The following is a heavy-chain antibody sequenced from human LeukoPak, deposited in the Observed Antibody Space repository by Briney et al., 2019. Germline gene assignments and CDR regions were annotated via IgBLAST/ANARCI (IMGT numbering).Heavy chain of an antibody. V-gene: IGHV4-59*01. J-gene: IGHJ6*04. CDR1: GGSMSTYF. D-gene: IGHD1-14*01. CDR2: TYDATT. Sequence: SETLSLTCTVSGGSMSTYFWTWVRQSPGKGLEWVGYTYDATTTYNPSLKGRVTISADTSQNQFSLKVTSVTAADTAVYYCARNFPGRTEDVWGKGTTVIVSS. CDR3: ARNFPGRTEDV.